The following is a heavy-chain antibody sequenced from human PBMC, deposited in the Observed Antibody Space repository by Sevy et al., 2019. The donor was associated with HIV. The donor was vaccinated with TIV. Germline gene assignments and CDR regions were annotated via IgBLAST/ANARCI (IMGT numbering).Heavy chain of an antibody. D-gene: IGHD2-8*02. J-gene: IGHJ6*02. CDR2: TYYRSKWYN. Sequence: KQSQTLSLTCAISGDSVSSNSAAWNWIRQSPSRGLEWLGRTYYRSKWYNDYAVSVKSRITINPDTSKNQFSLQLNSVTPEDTAVYYCARGGDCTGGVCYHYYYYGMDVWGQGTTVTASS. V-gene: IGHV6-1*01. CDR1: GDSVSSNSAA. CDR3: ARGGDCTGGVCYHYYYYGMDV.